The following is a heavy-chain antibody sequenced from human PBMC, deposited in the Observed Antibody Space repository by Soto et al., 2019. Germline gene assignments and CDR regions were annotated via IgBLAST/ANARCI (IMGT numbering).Heavy chain of an antibody. D-gene: IGHD6-19*01. V-gene: IGHV2-5*02. CDR2: IYWDDDN. Sequence: QITLKESGPTLVKPTQTLTLTCSFSGFSLTSTAVGVNWIRQPPGKALEWLALIYWDDDNHFSPSLNSRLSVTKDTSKNQVVLTMPNMDPVDTATYYCAHGSGWLSDYRGQGILVTVSS. CDR1: GFSLTSTAVG. CDR3: AHGSGWLSDY. J-gene: IGHJ4*02.